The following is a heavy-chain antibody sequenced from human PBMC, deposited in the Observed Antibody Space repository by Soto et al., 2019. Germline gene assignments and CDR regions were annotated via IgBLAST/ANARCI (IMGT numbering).Heavy chain of an antibody. V-gene: IGHV3-23*01. D-gene: IGHD3-22*01. CDR3: AKTRGAMIYAISVYGMDV. CDR1: GFSFSSFA. CDR2: ISGSADST. J-gene: IGHJ6*02. Sequence: EVQLLESGGGFIHPGGSLRLSCAASGFSFSSFAMNWVRQAPGKGLEWVSIISGSADSTFYADSVKGRFTISRDKSKSTLYLQINRLRAEDTAVYYCAKTRGAMIYAISVYGMDVWGQGTTVTVSS.